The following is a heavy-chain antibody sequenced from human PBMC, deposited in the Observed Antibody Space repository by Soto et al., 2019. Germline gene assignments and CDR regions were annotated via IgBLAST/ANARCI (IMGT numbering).Heavy chain of an antibody. Sequence: PGGSLRLSCAASGFTFSNAWMNWVRQAPGKGLEWVGRIKSKTDGGTTDYDAPVKGRFTISRDDSKNKLYLQMNSLKTEYTALYYCTTDSISIAVAGSFDYWGQGTLVTVSS. J-gene: IGHJ4*02. D-gene: IGHD6-19*01. CDR3: TTDSISIAVAGSFDY. CDR2: IKSKTDGGTT. V-gene: IGHV3-15*07. CDR1: GFTFSNAW.